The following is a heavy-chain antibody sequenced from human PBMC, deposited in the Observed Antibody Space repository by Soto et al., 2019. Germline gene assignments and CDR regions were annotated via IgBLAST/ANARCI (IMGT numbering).Heavy chain of an antibody. CDR3: AREDCSSTSCYFHH. J-gene: IGHJ1*01. CDR1: GFTFSSYS. CDR2: ISSSSSTI. D-gene: IGHD2-2*01. Sequence: GGSLRLSCAASGFTFSSYSMNWVRQAPGKGLEWVSYISSSSSTIYYADSVKGRFTISRDNAKNSLYLQMNSLRAEDTAVYYCAREDCSSTSCYFHHWGQGTLVTVSS. V-gene: IGHV3-48*01.